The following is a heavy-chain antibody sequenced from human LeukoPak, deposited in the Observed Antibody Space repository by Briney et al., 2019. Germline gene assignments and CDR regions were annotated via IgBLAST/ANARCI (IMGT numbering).Heavy chain of an antibody. J-gene: IGHJ4*02. CDR1: GYSFNNYW. CDR2: IYPGDSDT. CDR3: ARQPTAAAGLPIDY. V-gene: IGHV5-51*01. Sequence: KAGESLKISCKGSGYSFNNYWIGWVRQMPGKGLEWMGIIYPGDSDTRYSPSFQGQVTISADKSISTAYLQWSSLKASDTAMYYCARQPTAAAGLPIDYWGQGTLVTVSS. D-gene: IGHD6-13*01.